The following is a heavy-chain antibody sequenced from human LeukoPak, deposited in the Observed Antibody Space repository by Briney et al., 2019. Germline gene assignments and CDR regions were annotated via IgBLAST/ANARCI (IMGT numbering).Heavy chain of an antibody. CDR1: GHTFTNNW. D-gene: IGHD6-19*01. J-gene: IGHJ4*02. CDR3: ARNLITVAALSPFDY. Sequence: GESLKISCKGSGHTFTNNWIAWVRQMPGKGLEWMGSIHPGDSNIRYNPAFQGQVTISADKSINTAYLQWSSLKASDTAMYYCARNLITVAALSPFDYWGQGSLVTVSS. V-gene: IGHV5-51*01. CDR2: IHPGDSNI.